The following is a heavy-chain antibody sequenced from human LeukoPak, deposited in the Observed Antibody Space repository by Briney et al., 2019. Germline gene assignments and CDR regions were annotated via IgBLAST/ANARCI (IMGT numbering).Heavy chain of an antibody. CDR3: AKGGSIAAAGTSSY. V-gene: IGHV3-30*18. CDR2: ISYDGSNK. Sequence: AGGSLRLSCAASGFTFSSYGMHWVRQAPGKGLEWVAVISYDGSNKYYADSVKGRFTISRDNSKNTLYLQMNSLRAEDTAVYYCAKGGSIAAAGTSSYWGQGTLVTVSS. D-gene: IGHD6-13*01. CDR1: GFTFSSYG. J-gene: IGHJ4*02.